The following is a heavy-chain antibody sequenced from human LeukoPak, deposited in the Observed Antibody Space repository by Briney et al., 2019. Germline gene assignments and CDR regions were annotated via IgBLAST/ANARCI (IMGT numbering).Heavy chain of an antibody. CDR2: IYHSGST. CDR3: ARDITPGTYYDSSGYGAGYYYYYMDV. CDR1: GGSISSSSYY. Sequence: SETLSLTCTVSGGSISSSSYYWGWIRQPPGKGLEWIGYIYHSGSTYYNPSLKSRVTISVDRSKNQFSLKLSSVTAADTAVYYCARDITPGTYYDSSGYGAGYYYYYMDVWGKGTTVTVSS. D-gene: IGHD3-22*01. J-gene: IGHJ6*03. V-gene: IGHV4-30-2*01.